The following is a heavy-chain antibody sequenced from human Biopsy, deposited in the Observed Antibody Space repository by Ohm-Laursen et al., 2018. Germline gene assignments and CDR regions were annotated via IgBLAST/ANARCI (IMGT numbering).Heavy chain of an antibody. CDR3: AKDLSVYYYDGIDV. D-gene: IGHD5/OR15-5a*01. V-gene: IGHV3-30*18. J-gene: IGHJ6*02. Sequence: SRRLSCAASGFTFRTYGMHWVRLAPRKGLEWVAVISYDQITKHYADSVRGRFTISRDNSKNTLYLQVDSLRAEDTAVYYCAKDLSVYYYDGIDVWGQGTTVTVSS. CDR2: ISYDQITK. CDR1: GFTFRTYG.